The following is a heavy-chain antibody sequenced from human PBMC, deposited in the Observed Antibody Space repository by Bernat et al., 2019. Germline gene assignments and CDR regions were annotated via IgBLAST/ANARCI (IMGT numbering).Heavy chain of an antibody. CDR3: TRQTISCHDY. CDR1: GFTFSASH. CDR2: VRNNADSYAT. J-gene: IGHJ4*02. Sequence: EVQLVESGGGLVQPWGSLKLSCAASGFTFSASHMHWVRQASGKGLEWVGHVRNNADSYATAYAASVKGRFTISRDDSRDTAYLQMNSLKTEDTAVYYCTRQTISCHDYWGPGTLVTVSS. V-gene: IGHV3-73*01. D-gene: IGHD2-2*01.